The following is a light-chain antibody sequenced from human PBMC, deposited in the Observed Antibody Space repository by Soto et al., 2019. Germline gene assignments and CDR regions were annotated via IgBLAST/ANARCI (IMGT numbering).Light chain of an antibody. Sequence: EIVMTQSPATLSVSPGERATLSCRASQSVSSNLAWYQQKPGQAPRLLIYGASTRATGIPARFSGSRSGTEFTLTISSLQSEDFAVYYCQHYNNWPRTFGQGTKVKSN. CDR3: QHYNNWPRT. J-gene: IGKJ1*01. V-gene: IGKV3-15*01. CDR1: QSVSSN. CDR2: GAS.